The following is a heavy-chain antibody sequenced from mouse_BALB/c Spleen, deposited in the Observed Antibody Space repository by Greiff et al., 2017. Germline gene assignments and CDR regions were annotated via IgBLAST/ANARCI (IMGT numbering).Heavy chain of an antibody. J-gene: IGHJ3*01. D-gene: IGHD2-2*01. CDR2: ISYDGSN. Sequence: ESGPGLVKPSQSLSLTCSVTGYSITSGYYWNWIRQFPGNKLEWMGYISYDGSNNYNPSLKNRISITRDTSKNQFFLKLNSVTTEDTATYYCARGYGYDAEAWFAYWGQGTLVTVSA. CDR1: GYSITSGYY. V-gene: IGHV3-6*02. CDR3: ARGYGYDAEAWFAY.